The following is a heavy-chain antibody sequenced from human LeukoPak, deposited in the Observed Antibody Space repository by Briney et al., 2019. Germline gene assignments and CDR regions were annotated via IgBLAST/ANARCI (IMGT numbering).Heavy chain of an antibody. CDR2: INPSGGST. CDR3: ARDLSGNSYNSDL. CDR1: GYIFTSYY. Sequence: ASVKVSCKAPGYIFTSYYMHWVRQAPGQGLEWMGIINPSGGSTRYAQKFQGRVTMTRDTSTSTVYMELSSLRSEDTAVYYCARDLSGNSYNSDLWGQGTLVTVSS. J-gene: IGHJ4*02. V-gene: IGHV1-46*01. D-gene: IGHD5-18*01.